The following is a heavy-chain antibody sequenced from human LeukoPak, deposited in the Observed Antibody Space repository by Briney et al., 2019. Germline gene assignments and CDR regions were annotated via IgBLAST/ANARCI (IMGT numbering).Heavy chain of an antibody. CDR2: MNPRNGNT. J-gene: IGHJ4*02. CDR1: GFTFTNYD. Sequence: GASVKVSCKASGFTFTNYDINWVRQATGQGLEWIGWMNPRNGNTGYAQKFQGRVTMTRNTSISTAYMELSSLRSEDTAVYYCASFYGGKGAFDYWGQGTLVTVSS. D-gene: IGHD4-23*01. V-gene: IGHV1-8*01. CDR3: ASFYGGKGAFDY.